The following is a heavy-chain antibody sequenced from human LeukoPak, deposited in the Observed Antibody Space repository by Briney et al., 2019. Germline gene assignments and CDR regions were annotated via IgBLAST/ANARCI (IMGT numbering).Heavy chain of an antibody. CDR3: ARDMGYYDSSGYPY. V-gene: IGHV1-18*01. D-gene: IGHD3-22*01. CDR1: GYTFTSYG. Sequence: ASVKVSCKASGYTFTSYGISWVRQAPGQGLEWMGWISAYSGNTNFAQKLQGRLTMTTDTSTSTAYMELSSLRSEDTAVYYCARDMGYYDSSGYPYWGQGTLVTVSS. CDR2: ISAYSGNT. J-gene: IGHJ4*02.